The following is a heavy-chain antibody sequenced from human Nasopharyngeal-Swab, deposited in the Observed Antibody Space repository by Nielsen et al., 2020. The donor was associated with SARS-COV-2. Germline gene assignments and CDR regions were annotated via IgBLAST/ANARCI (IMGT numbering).Heavy chain of an antibody. CDR2: ISFDGNTK. CDR3: ARDLGSTFYYFDY. D-gene: IGHD3-10*01. V-gene: IGHV3-30*03. Sequence: WIRQPPGKGLEWVAVISFDGNTKHYADSVEGRFTISRDNSKNTLFLQMSSLRAEDTAVYYCARDLGSTFYYFDYWGQGTLVTVSS. J-gene: IGHJ4*02.